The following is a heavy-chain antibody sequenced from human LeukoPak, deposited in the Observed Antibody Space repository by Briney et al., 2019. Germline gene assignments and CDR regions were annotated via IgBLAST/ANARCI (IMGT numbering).Heavy chain of an antibody. J-gene: IGHJ4*02. V-gene: IGHV1-69*13. CDR1: GGTFSSYA. CDR2: IIPIFGTA. Sequence: SVKASCKASGGTFSSYAISWVRQAPGQGLEWMGGIIPIFGTANYAHKFQGRVTITADEATSTAYMELSSLRSEDTAVYYCARDIVPEEVHFDYWGQGTLVTVSS. D-gene: IGHD2-2*01. CDR3: ARDIVPEEVHFDY.